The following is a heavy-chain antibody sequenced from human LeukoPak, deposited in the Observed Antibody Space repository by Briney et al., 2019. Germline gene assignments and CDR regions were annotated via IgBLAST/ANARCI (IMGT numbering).Heavy chain of an antibody. CDR2: IFYSGNT. CDR3: ARLAAISGSDYPDD. D-gene: IGHD1-26*01. J-gene: IGHJ4*02. V-gene: IGHV4-59*08. CDR1: GVSISSYY. Sequence: SETLSLTCTVSGVSISSYYWSWVRQPPGKGLEWIGYIFYSGNTIYNPSLRSRVTISADTSKNHFSLRLRSVTAADTAVYYCARLAAISGSDYPDDWGQGTLVTVSS.